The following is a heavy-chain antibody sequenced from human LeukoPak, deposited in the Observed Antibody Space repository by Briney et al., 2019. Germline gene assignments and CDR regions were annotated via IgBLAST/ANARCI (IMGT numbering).Heavy chain of an antibody. J-gene: IGHJ4*02. V-gene: IGHV1-46*01. Sequence: ASVKVSCKASGYTFTSYYMHWVRQAPGQGLEWMGIINPSGGSTSYAQKFQDRVTMTRDTSTSTVYMELSSLRSEDTAVYYCARGPMVPAAIKGWNYWGQGTLVTVSS. CDR3: ARGPMVPAAIKGWNY. D-gene: IGHD2-2*02. CDR1: GYTFTSYY. CDR2: INPSGGST.